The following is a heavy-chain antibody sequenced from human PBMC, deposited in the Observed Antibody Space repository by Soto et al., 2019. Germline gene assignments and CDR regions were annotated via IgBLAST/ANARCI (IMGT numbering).Heavy chain of an antibody. CDR1: GLSLSTTGVG. CDR3: VQSRCGGDCLPQYSSHSYYGLDV. Sequence: QITLKESGPTLVKHTQTLTLTCTFSGLSLSTTGVGVGWIRQPPGKAPEWLALIYWAGAKRYSPPLQSRITITNDTSKNQVVFTMTNMDPVDTATYYCVQSRCGGDCLPQYSSHSYYGLDVWGQGTTVTVSS. CDR2: IYWAGAK. J-gene: IGHJ6*02. V-gene: IGHV2-5*02. D-gene: IGHD2-21*02.